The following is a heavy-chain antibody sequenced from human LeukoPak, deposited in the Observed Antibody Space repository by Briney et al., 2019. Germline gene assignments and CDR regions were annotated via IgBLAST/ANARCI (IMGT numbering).Heavy chain of an antibody. D-gene: IGHD4-17*01. CDR3: AKGATPHLYGVGLDY. J-gene: IGHJ4*02. Sequence: PGGSLRLSCAASGFTFSNYAMSWVRQAPGKGLEWVSGISWNSGSIGYADSVKGRFTISRDNAKNSLYLQMNSLRAEDTALYYCAKGATPHLYGVGLDYWGQGTLVTVSS. CDR2: ISWNSGSI. V-gene: IGHV3-9*01. CDR1: GFTFSNYA.